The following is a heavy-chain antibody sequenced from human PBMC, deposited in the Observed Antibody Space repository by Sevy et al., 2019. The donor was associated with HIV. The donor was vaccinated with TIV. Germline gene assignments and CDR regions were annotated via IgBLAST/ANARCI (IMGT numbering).Heavy chain of an antibody. CDR3: TTPYYYDSSGYYPNWFDP. V-gene: IGHV3-15*01. Sequence: GGSLRLSCAASGFTFSNAWMSWVRQAPGKGLEWVGRIKSKTDGGTTDYAAPVKGRFTISRDDSKNTLYLQMNSLKTEGTAVYYCTTPYYYDSSGYYPNWFDPWGQGTLVTVSS. J-gene: IGHJ5*02. CDR1: GFTFSNAW. D-gene: IGHD3-22*01. CDR2: IKSKTDGGTT.